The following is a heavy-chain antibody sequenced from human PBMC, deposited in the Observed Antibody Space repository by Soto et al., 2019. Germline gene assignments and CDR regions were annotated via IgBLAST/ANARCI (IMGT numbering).Heavy chain of an antibody. CDR3: ATSTQYSSGWGRDKYYYYYYMDV. Sequence: SETLSLTCTVSGGSISRYYWSWIRQPPGKGLEWIGYIYYSGSTNYNPSLKSRVTISVDTSKNQFSLKLSSVTAADTAVYYCATSTQYSSGWGRDKYYYYYYMDVWGKGTTVT. CDR2: IYYSGST. D-gene: IGHD6-19*01. J-gene: IGHJ6*03. CDR1: GGSISRYY. V-gene: IGHV4-59*08.